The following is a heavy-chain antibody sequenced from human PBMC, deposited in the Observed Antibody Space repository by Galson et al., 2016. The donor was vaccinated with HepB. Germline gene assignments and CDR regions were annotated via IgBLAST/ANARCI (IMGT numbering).Heavy chain of an antibody. CDR3: ARTVATGRDYYYYGFDV. V-gene: IGHV4-31*03. D-gene: IGHD6-25*01. J-gene: IGHJ6*02. CDR1: GGSISSGGYY. Sequence: TLSLTCTVSGGSISSGGYYWNWIRQHPGKGLEWIGFISYSGSTYYNPSLKSRVTTSIDTSKNQFSLKLTSLTAADTAVYYCARTVATGRDYYYYGFDVWGQGTTVTVSS. CDR2: ISYSGST.